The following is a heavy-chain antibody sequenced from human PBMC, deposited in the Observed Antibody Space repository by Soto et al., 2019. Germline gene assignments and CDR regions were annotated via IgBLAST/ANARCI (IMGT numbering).Heavy chain of an antibody. CDR2: IYWDDDK. J-gene: IGHJ4*02. CDR1: GFSLSTRDVG. Sequence: QITLNESGPTLVKPTQTLTLTCTFSGFSLSTRDVGVGWIRQPPGKALEWLGVIYWDDDKSYSPSLKSRLTITKDTSKNQVVLRMTKMDPVDTATYYCAHCRGGVANFWGQGTLVTVSS. CDR3: AHCRGGVANF. D-gene: IGHD3-16*01. V-gene: IGHV2-5*02.